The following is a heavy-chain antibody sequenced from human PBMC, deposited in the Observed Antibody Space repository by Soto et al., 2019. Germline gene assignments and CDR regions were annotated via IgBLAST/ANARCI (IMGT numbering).Heavy chain of an antibody. Sequence: GGSLRLSCAASGFTFSSCAMIWVRQAPGKGLEWVSTLGVSSTNTYYADSVKGRFTISRDNSKNTLYLQMNSLRAEDTAVYYCAKRQKYYFDFWGQGTLVTVSS. CDR2: LGVSSTNT. CDR3: AKRQKYYFDF. V-gene: IGHV3-23*01. J-gene: IGHJ4*02. CDR1: GFTFSSCA.